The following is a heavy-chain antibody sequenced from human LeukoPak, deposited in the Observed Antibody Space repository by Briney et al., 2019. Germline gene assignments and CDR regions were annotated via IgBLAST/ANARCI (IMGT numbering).Heavy chain of an antibody. V-gene: IGHV1-8*01. D-gene: IGHD3-22*01. CDR1: GYTFTSYD. Sequence: EAPVKVSCKASGYTFTSYDINWVRQATGQGLEWMGWMNPNSGNTGYAQKFQGRVTMTRNTSISTAYMELSSLRSEDTAVYYCATTYYYGSSGYYLLLDYWGQGTLVTVSS. CDR2: MNPNSGNT. CDR3: ATTYYYGSSGYYLLLDY. J-gene: IGHJ4*02.